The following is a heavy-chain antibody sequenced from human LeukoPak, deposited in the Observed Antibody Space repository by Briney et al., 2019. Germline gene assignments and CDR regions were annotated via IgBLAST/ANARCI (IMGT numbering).Heavy chain of an antibody. CDR3: AKDYGDYDWFDP. V-gene: IGHV3-23*01. D-gene: IGHD4-17*01. CDR1: GFTFSNYA. Sequence: GTSLRLSCAASGFTFSNYAMHWVRQAPGKGLEWVSVISGSGGSTYYADSVKGRFTISRDNSKNTLYLQMNSLRAEDTAVYYCAKDYGDYDWFDPWGQGTLVTVSS. J-gene: IGHJ5*02. CDR2: ISGSGGST.